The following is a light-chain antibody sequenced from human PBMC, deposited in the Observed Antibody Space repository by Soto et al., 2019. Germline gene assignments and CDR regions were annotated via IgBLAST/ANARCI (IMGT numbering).Light chain of an antibody. CDR2: DVS. CDR3: SSYTSSSYVV. J-gene: IGLJ2*01. Sequence: QSALTQPASVSGSPGQSITISCTGTSSDVGGYNHVSWYQQHPGKAPKLMIYDVSNRPSGVSNRFSGSKSGNTASLTISGLQADDEADYYCSSYTSSSYVVFGGGTKLTVL. V-gene: IGLV2-14*01. CDR1: SSDVGGYNH.